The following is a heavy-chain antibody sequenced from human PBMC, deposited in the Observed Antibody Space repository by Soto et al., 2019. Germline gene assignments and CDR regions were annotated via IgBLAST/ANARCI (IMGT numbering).Heavy chain of an antibody. CDR1: GGSISSYY. V-gene: IGHV4-59*08. J-gene: IGHJ6*03. CDR3: SRHGVGSIPYYYMDV. CDR2: IYYSGTT. Sequence: ESRAGTGTVSGGSISSYYWSWIRQPPGKRLEWIGYIYYSGTTNYNPSLKSRVTISIDTSKNQFSLKLSSVTAADTAVYYCSRHGVGSIPYYYMDVRGKGTTVPLSS. D-gene: IGHD2-8*01.